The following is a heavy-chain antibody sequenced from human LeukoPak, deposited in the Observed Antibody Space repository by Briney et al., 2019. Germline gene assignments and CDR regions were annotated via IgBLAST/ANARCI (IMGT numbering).Heavy chain of an antibody. V-gene: IGHV4-30-4*01. D-gene: IGHD3-10*01. J-gene: IGHJ5*02. CDR1: GGSISSGDCY. CDR3: ARIYGSGSYFSPVARWFDP. Sequence: SETLSLTCTVSGGSISSGDCYWSWIPQPPGKGLGWIGYICCSPSTYYNPSLKTRVTISVDTSKNQFSLNLSSVTAADTAVYYCARIYGSGSYFSPVARWFDPWGQGSLVTVSS. CDR2: ICCSPST.